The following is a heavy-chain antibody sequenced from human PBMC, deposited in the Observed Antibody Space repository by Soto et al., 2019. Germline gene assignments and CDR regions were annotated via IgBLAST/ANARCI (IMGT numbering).Heavy chain of an antibody. J-gene: IGHJ6*03. D-gene: IGHD2-2*01. CDR1: GFTFSSYA. CDR3: AKDEGISSSNSGPYYMDF. Sequence: EVQLLESGGGLVQPGGSLRLSCAASGFTFSSYAMSWVRQAPGKGLEWVSAISGSGGSTYYADSVKGRFTISRDNSKNTLYLQMNSLRAEDTAVYYCAKDEGISSSNSGPYYMDFWGKGTTVTVS. CDR2: ISGSGGST. V-gene: IGHV3-23*01.